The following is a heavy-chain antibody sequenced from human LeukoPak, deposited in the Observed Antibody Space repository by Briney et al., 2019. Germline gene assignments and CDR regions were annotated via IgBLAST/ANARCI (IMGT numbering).Heavy chain of an antibody. CDR3: ARGVNRDGYNWEYYYYMDV. CDR2: INPNSGDT. J-gene: IGHJ6*03. D-gene: IGHD5-24*01. Sequence: GASVKVSCKASGYTFTGYYMYWVRQAPGQGLEWMGWINPNSGDTNYAQKFQGRVTMTRDTSISTAYMELSGLRSEDTAVYYCARGVNRDGYNWEYYYYMDVWGKGTTVTISS. CDR1: GYTFTGYY. V-gene: IGHV1-2*02.